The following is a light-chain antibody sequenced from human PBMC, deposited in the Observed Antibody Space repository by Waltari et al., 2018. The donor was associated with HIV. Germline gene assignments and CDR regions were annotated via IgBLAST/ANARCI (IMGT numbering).Light chain of an antibody. J-gene: IGLJ3*02. V-gene: IGLV2-8*01. Sequence: SALTQPPSASGSPGQSVTLSCTGPTSDIGAYNYVSWYQQHPGKAPKFMIYEVNGRPSGVPDRFSGSKSGNTASLTVSGLQAEDEADYYCSSYAGSNNWVFGGGTKLTVL. CDR3: SSYAGSNNWV. CDR1: TSDIGAYNY. CDR2: EVN.